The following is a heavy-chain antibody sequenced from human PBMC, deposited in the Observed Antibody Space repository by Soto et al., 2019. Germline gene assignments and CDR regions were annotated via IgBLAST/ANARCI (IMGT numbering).Heavy chain of an antibody. J-gene: IGHJ3*02. D-gene: IGHD5-18*01. Sequence: SETLSLTFTVSGGSISSYYWSWIRQPAGKGLEWIGRIYTSGSTNYNPSLKSRVTMSVDTSKNQFSLKLSSVTAADTAVYYCARVDTAMVTLAFDIWGQGTMVTVSS. CDR2: IYTSGST. CDR3: ARVDTAMVTLAFDI. CDR1: GGSISSYY. V-gene: IGHV4-4*07.